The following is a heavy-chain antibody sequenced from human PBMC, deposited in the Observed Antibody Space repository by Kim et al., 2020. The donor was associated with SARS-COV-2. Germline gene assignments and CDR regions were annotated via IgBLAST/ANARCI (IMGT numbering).Heavy chain of an antibody. CDR2: IYYSGST. D-gene: IGHD3-22*01. CDR3: ARDPLRSGYQRGDQADWFDR. V-gene: IGHV4-31*03. J-gene: IGHJ5*02. CDR1: GGSISSGGYY. Sequence: SETLSLTCTVSGGSISSGGYYWSWIRQHPGKGLEWIGYIYYSGSTYYNPSLKSRVTISVDTSKNQFSLKLSSVTAADTAVYYCARDPLRSGYQRGDQADWFDRWGEGALVAVPS.